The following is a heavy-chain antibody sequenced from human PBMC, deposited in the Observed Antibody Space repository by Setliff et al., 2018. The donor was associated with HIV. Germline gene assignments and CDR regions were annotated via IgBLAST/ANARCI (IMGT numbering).Heavy chain of an antibody. CDR3: ARLSDTAMASFDS. D-gene: IGHD5-18*01. CDR1: GGSITSRDYF. Sequence: SETLSLTCTVSGGSITSRDYFWGWIRQPPGEGLEWIGSVYYTGSTYYNPSLKSPVTISVDSSKNQFSLRLRSVTAADTAVYYCARLSDTAMASFDSWGQGTLVTVSS. J-gene: IGHJ4*02. CDR2: VYYTGST. V-gene: IGHV4-39*07.